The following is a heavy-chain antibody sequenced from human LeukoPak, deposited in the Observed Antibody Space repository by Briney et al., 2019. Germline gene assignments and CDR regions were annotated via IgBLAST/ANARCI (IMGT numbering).Heavy chain of an antibody. CDR2: IYYSGST. D-gene: IGHD3-3*01. CDR1: GGSISSYY. Sequence: SETLSLTCTVSGGSISSYYWSWIRQPPGKGLEWIGYIYYSGSTNYNPSLKSRVTISVDTSKNQFSLKLSSVTAADTAVYYWARDYSRGFWSRSLIPYGMDVWGQGTTVTVSS. V-gene: IGHV4-59*01. J-gene: IGHJ6*02. CDR3: ARDYSRGFWSRSLIPYGMDV.